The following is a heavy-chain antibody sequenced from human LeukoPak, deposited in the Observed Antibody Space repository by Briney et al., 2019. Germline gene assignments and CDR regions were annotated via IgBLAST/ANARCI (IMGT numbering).Heavy chain of an antibody. CDR1: GGSISSGDYY. Sequence: SETLSLTCTVSGGSISSGDYYWSWIRQPPGKGLEWIGYIYYSGSTYYNPPLKSRVTISVDTSKNQFSLKLSFVTAADTAVYYCARVPLDYGDYTASYYYYGMDVWGKGTTVTVSS. J-gene: IGHJ6*04. V-gene: IGHV4-30-4*01. CDR3: ARVPLDYGDYTASYYYYGMDV. CDR2: IYYSGST. D-gene: IGHD4-17*01.